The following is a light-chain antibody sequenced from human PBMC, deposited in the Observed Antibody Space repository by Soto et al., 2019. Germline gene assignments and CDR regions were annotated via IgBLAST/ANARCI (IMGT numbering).Light chain of an antibody. V-gene: IGLV2-14*03. Sequence: QSALTQPASVSGSPGQSIAISCSGSNNDIGRYNYVSWYQQYPGKAPKLILYGVSDRPSGVSDRLSGSKSGNTASLTIAGLRAEDEADYYCCSYTASTTLFGGGTKLTVL. J-gene: IGLJ2*01. CDR3: CSYTASTTL. CDR1: NNDIGRYNY. CDR2: GVS.